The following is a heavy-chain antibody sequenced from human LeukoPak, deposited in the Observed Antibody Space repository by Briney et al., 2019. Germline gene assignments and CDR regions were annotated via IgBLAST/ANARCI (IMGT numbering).Heavy chain of an antibody. V-gene: IGHV1-2*02. CDR1: GYTLTGHY. J-gene: IGHJ6*02. D-gene: IGHD6-19*01. CDR3: ASSIAVAGTGGYYYYYYGMDV. Sequence: ASVKVSCKASGYTLTGHYMHWVRQAPGQTREWMGWINHNSRCTNYAQKFEGRVTMTSDTSISTAYMELSRLRSDDTAVYYCASSIAVAGTGGYYYYYYGMDVWGQGTTVTVSS. CDR2: INHNSRCT.